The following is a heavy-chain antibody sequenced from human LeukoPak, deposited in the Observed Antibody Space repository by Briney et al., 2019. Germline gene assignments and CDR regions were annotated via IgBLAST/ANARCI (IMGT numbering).Heavy chain of an antibody. CDR2: ISYDGSNK. CDR1: GFTFSSYA. V-gene: IGHV3-30*04. D-gene: IGHD6-13*01. CDR3: ARDPRIAAAGTGYYYMDV. Sequence: PGGSLRLSCAASGFTFSSYAMHWVRQAPGKGLEWVAVISYDGSNKYYADSVKGRFTISRDNSKNTLYLQMNSLRAEDTAVYYCARDPRIAAAGTGYYYMDVWGKGTTVTVSS. J-gene: IGHJ6*03.